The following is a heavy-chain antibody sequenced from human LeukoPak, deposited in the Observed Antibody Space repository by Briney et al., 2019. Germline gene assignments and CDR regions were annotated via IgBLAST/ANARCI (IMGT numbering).Heavy chain of an antibody. D-gene: IGHD6-13*01. J-gene: IGHJ6*04. V-gene: IGHV3-30*18. CDR3: GKDTQGYSRSWYPLQDYYYGMDV. CDR2: ISYDGSKK. Sequence: PRGTLRLSCAVSGFSFCSYGIRWGRQAPREGLGWVAVISYDGSKKYYAPSVKGRFPISSNDHKSTLYLQMNSPRAEDTAVCYRGKDTQGYSRSWYPLQDYYYGMDVWGKKTTLTVSS. CDR1: GFSFCSYG.